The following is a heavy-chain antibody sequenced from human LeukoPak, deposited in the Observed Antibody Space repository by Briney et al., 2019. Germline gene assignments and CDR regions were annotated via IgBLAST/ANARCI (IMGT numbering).Heavy chain of an antibody. J-gene: IGHJ4*02. CDR1: GFTFGDYA. V-gene: IGHV3-49*04. CDR3: GSGSYSTD. Sequence: PGGSLRLSCAASGFTFGDYAMSWVRQAPGKGLQWVGFIRSKTYGGTTEYAASVKGRFTISRDDSKSIAYLQMNGLKTEDTAVYYCGSGSYSTDWGQGTLVTVSS. CDR2: IRSKTYGGTT. D-gene: IGHD3-10*01.